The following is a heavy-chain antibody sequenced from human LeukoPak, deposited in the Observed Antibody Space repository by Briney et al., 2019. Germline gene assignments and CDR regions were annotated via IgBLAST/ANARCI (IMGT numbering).Heavy chain of an antibody. CDR2: IRPDGGKQ. CDR3: VKDDPVLHF. V-gene: IGHV3-30*02. CDR1: GLTFSTCA. J-gene: IGHJ4*02. Sequence: GGSLRLSCSASGLTFSTCAMHWVRQAPGRGLEWLTLIRPDGGKQFYSDSVKGRFTVSTDNFKNMLFLELNSLRSEDTAVYYCVKDDPVLHFWGQGTLVSVSS.